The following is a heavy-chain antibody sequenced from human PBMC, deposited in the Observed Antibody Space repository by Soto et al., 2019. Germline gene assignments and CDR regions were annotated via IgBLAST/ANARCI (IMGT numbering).Heavy chain of an antibody. CDR2: IYHSGKT. CDR3: ARDTAFSLALGFDL. CDR1: GYSMTSGYY. D-gene: IGHD2-21*02. V-gene: IGHV4-38-2*02. J-gene: IGHJ3*01. Sequence: SETLSLTCAVSGYSMTSGYYWAWIRQRPGKGLEWIGSIYHSGKTDYNPSLKSRVVISIDTSKNLFSLKLTSVTDADTAIYYCARDTAFSLALGFDLWGQGTMVTVSS.